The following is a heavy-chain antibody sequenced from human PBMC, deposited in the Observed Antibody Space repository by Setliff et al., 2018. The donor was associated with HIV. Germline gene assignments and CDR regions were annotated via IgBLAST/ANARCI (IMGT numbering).Heavy chain of an antibody. CDR2: LIPALGEP. CDR1: GYSFTTYG. Sequence: SVKVSCKASGYSFTTYGVYWVRQAPGQGLEWVGSLIPALGEPHYAQSVQGRAAITADDSTHTAYLELVNLRSDDTATFYCGRGTLYGVSDYWGPGTLVTVSS. CDR3: GRGTLYGVSDY. J-gene: IGHJ4*02. V-gene: IGHV1-69*11. D-gene: IGHD3-3*01.